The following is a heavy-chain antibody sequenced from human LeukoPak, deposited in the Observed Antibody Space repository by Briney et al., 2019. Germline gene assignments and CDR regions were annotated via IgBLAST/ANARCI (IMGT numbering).Heavy chain of an antibody. CDR1: GYTFTNYD. CDR3: ARARFVWTSGNDVFNI. D-gene: IGHD3/OR15-3a*01. J-gene: IGHJ3*02. V-gene: IGHV1-8*01. CDR2: MHPNNSNT. Sequence: ASVKVSCKASGYTFTNYDVNWLRQATGQGLEWMGWMHPNNSNTVYAQKFQGRIIMTTNTSISTAYMELSSLRSDDTAVYYCARARFVWTSGNDVFNIWGQGTMVTVFS.